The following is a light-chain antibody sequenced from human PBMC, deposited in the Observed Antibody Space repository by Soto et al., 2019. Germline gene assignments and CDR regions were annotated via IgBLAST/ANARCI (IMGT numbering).Light chain of an antibody. V-gene: IGLV2-18*02. CDR2: AVT. CDR1: SSDVGSYDY. CDR3: CSYTGASTYV. Sequence: QSALIQPPSVSGSPGQSVTSSCTGTSSDVGSYDYVSWYQQHPGTVPKLMIHAVTNRPSGVSNRFSGSKSGNTASLTISSLQAEDEADYYCCSYTGASTYVFGTGTKVTVL. J-gene: IGLJ1*01.